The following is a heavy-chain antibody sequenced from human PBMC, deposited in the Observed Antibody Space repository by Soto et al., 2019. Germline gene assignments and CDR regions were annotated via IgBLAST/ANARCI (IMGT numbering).Heavy chain of an antibody. D-gene: IGHD1-26*01. CDR1: GFTFTSSA. Sequence: GASVKVSCKASGFTFTSSAVQWVRQARGQRLERIGWIVVGSGNTNYAQKFQERVTITRDMSTSTAYMELSSLRSEDSAVYYCSGAESPDTAYFSLYWGQGTPVTVSS. V-gene: IGHV1-58*01. J-gene: IGHJ4*02. CDR3: SGAESPDTAYFSLY. CDR2: IVVGSGNT.